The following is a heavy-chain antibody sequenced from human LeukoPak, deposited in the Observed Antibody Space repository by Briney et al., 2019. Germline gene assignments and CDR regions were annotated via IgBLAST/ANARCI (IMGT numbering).Heavy chain of an antibody. CDR1: GGSISSYY. D-gene: IGHD3-22*01. Sequence: ESSETLSLTCTVSGGSISSYYWSWIRQPPGKGLEWIGYIYYSGSTNYNPSLKSRVTISVDTSKNQFSLKLSSVTAADTAVYYCARDGYYYDSSGYFDYWGQGTLATVSS. V-gene: IGHV4-59*01. CDR2: IYYSGST. J-gene: IGHJ4*02. CDR3: ARDGYYYDSSGYFDY.